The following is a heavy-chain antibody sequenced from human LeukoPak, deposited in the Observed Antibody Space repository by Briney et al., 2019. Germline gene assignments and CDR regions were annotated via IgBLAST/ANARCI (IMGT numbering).Heavy chain of an antibody. CDR1: GFTFNNAW. V-gene: IGHV3-72*01. D-gene: IGHD3-10*01. J-gene: IGHJ4*02. CDR3: TRGFTRAWPTGGFDY. CDR2: IRNKPMGYRT. Sequence: PGGSLRLSCAASGFTFNNAWMNWVRQAPGKGLEWVGRIRNKPMGYRTEYAASVKGRFTISRDDSKNSLYLQMNSLKTEDTAVYYCTRGFTRAWPTGGFDYWGQGTLVTVSS.